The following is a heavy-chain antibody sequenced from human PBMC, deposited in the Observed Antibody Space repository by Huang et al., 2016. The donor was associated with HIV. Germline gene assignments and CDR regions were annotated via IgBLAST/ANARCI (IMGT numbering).Heavy chain of an antibody. CDR1: GGTFSKYA. CDR2: IIPMFGTP. CDR3: ARGQLGSYGDYDVLY. Sequence: QVQLVQSGAEVKTPGSSVKVSCKASGGTFSKYAIRWGRQAPGQGLGWMGGIIPMFGTPNYARKVQGRVTITADDSTSTTDVEVSSLRSEDTALYYYARGQLGSYGDYDVLYWGQGTLVTVSS. J-gene: IGHJ4*02. D-gene: IGHD4-17*01. V-gene: IGHV1-69*13.